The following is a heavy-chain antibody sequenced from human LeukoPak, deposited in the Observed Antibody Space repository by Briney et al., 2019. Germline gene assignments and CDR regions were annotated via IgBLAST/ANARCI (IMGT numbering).Heavy chain of an antibody. J-gene: IGHJ6*03. D-gene: IGHD3-10*01. CDR1: GFTFSSYS. CDR2: ISSSSSYI. V-gene: IGHV3-21*04. Sequence: GGSLRLSCAASGFTFSSYSMNWVRQAPGKGLEWVSSISSSSSYIYYADSVKGRFTISRDNAKNSLYLQMNSLRAEDTAVYYCDIRFFRSGSYYNRATYYYMDVWGKGTTVTVSS. CDR3: DIRFFRSGSYYNRATYYYMDV.